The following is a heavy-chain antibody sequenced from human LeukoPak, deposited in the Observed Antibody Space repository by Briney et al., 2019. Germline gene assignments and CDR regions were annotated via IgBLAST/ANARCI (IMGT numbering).Heavy chain of an antibody. J-gene: IGHJ4*02. CDR2: IFPGDSDT. CDR3: ARRTRSSGYFYELDY. CDR1: GYIFTNYW. Sequence: GESLKISYEGSGYIFTNYWIGWVRHMPGKGLEWMGIIFPGDSDTRYSPSFQGQVTISADKSISTAYLQWSSLKASDTAMYYCARRTRSSGYFYELDYWGQGTLVTVSS. D-gene: IGHD3-22*01. V-gene: IGHV5-51*01.